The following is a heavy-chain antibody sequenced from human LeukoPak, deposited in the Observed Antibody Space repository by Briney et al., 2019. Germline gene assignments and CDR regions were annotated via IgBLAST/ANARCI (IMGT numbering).Heavy chain of an antibody. CDR1: GFTFSSYA. CDR2: ISGSGGST. D-gene: IGHD2-2*01. J-gene: IGHJ3*02. CDR3: VKGPPSTYCSSTSCRNYDAFDI. V-gene: IGHV3-23*01. Sequence: GGSLRLSCAASGFTFSSYAMSWVRQAPGKGLEWVSAISGSGGSTYYADSVKARFTISRDNSKNTLYLQMNSLRAEDTAVYYCVKGPPSTYCSSTSCRNYDAFDIWGQGTMVTVSS.